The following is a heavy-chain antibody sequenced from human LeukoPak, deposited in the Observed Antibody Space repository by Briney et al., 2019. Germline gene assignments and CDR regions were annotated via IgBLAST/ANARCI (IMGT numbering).Heavy chain of an antibody. CDR1: EFSVGSNY. D-gene: IGHD3-22*01. V-gene: IGHV3-66*01. CDR2: IYSGGST. CDR3: ARDSLTMIVGRQKRGLDY. Sequence: GGSLRLSCAASEFSVGSNYMTWVRQAPGKGLEWVSLIYSGGSTYYADSVKGRFTISRDNAKNSLYLQMNSLRAEDTAVYYCARDSLTMIVGRQKRGLDYWGQGTLVTVSS. J-gene: IGHJ4*02.